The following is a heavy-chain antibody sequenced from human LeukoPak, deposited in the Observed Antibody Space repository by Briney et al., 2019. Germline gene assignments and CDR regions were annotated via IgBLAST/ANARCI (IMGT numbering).Heavy chain of an antibody. J-gene: IGHJ4*02. V-gene: IGHV4-59*01. CDR3: ARYGSGWYGN. CDR2: IYYSGST. D-gene: IGHD6-19*01. CDR1: DDSITIYY. Sequence: SETLSLTCTVSDDSITIYYWSWIRQPPGKGLEWIGYIYYSGSTNYNPSLKSRVTISVDTSKNQFSLKLSSVTAADTAVYYCARYGSGWYGNWGQGTLATVSS.